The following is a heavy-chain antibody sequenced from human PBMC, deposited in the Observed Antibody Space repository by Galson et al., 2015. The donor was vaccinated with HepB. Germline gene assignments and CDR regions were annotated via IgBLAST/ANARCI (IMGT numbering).Heavy chain of an antibody. CDR1: GFTFSSAW. J-gene: IGHJ2*01. V-gene: IGHV3-15*01. CDR3: ATDRGGYSGYDGYFDL. CDR2: IKNKAVGGTT. D-gene: IGHD5-12*01. Sequence: SLRLSCAASGFTFSSAWISWVRQAPGKGLEWVGRIKNKAVGGTTDYAAPVKGRFTISRDDSKNVLYLEMNSLKSEDTAVYYCATDRGGYSGYDGYFDLWGRGTLVTVSS.